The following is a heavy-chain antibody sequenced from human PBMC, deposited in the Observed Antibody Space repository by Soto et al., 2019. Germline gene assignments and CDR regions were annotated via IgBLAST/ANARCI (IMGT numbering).Heavy chain of an antibody. CDR3: ATYYDILTGYYTKPSGAFGI. Sequence: GGSLRISCAASGFTLSSYAMSWVRQAPGKVLELVSAISGSGGSTYYAYSVKGRFTISRDNSKKTLYLQMNSLRAEDTAVYFYATYYDILTGYYTKPSGAFGIWGQRTMVTVSS. CDR1: GFTLSSYA. CDR2: ISGSGGST. D-gene: IGHD3-9*01. V-gene: IGHV3-23*01. J-gene: IGHJ3*02.